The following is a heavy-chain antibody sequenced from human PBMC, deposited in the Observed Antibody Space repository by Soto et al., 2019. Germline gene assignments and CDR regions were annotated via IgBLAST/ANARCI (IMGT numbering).Heavy chain of an antibody. CDR3: ASGGSSLNFDS. CDR2: ISPSASDT. Sequence: GGSLRLSCAASGFSFSTSSMAWVRQPPGKGLEWVSSISPSASDTRYADSVKGRFTISRDNAKNTLYLQMNSLRAEDTAVYYCASGGSSLNFDSWGQGTLVTVSS. V-gene: IGHV3-23*01. CDR1: GFSFSTSS. D-gene: IGHD6-6*01. J-gene: IGHJ4*02.